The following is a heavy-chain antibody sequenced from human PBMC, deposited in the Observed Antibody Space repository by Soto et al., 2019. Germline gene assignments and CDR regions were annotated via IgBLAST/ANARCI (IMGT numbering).Heavy chain of an antibody. CDR1: GFTFSSYG. Sequence: GGSLRLSCAASGFTFSSYGMHWVRQAPGKGLEWVAVISYDGSNKYYADSVKGRFTISRDNSKNTLYLQMNSLRAEDTAVYYCAKGAAAGVFNWFDPWGQGT. CDR3: AKGAAAGVFNWFDP. D-gene: IGHD6-13*01. J-gene: IGHJ5*02. CDR2: ISYDGSNK. V-gene: IGHV3-30*18.